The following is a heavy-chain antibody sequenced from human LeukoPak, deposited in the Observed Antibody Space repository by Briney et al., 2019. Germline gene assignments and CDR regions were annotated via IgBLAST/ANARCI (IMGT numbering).Heavy chain of an antibody. D-gene: IGHD1-26*01. Sequence: PGGSLRLSCTASGFTFSDFYMSWIRQAPGRGLEWVANIKQEGRETFYLDSVKGRFTISRDDAKHSLYLQVNSLRAEDTAVYYCAREAVVGGVDDAFDIWGQGTMVTVSS. J-gene: IGHJ3*02. CDR2: IKQEGRET. V-gene: IGHV3-7*01. CDR1: GFTFSDFY. CDR3: AREAVVGGVDDAFDI.